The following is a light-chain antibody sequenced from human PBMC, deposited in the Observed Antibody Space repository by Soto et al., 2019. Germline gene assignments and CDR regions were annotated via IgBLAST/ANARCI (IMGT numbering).Light chain of an antibody. Sequence: DIQMTQSPSSLSASVGDRVTITCRASQSISSYLTWYQQKPGHAPKTLIYAASSLQSGVPSRFRGSGSGTDVTITISSLQPEDFANYYCQQSYSTPPFTFGPGTQVDIK. CDR3: QQSYSTPPFT. V-gene: IGKV1-39*01. CDR2: AAS. J-gene: IGKJ3*01. CDR1: QSISSY.